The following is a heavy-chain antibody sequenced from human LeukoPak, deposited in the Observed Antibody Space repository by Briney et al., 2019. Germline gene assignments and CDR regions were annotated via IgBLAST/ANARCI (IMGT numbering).Heavy chain of an antibody. CDR2: ISFSGRTI. CDR1: GFTFSSYE. V-gene: IGHV3-48*03. Sequence: PGGSLRPSCAASGFTFSSYEMNWGRPAPGKGLGWGSYISFSGRTIYYANSVKGRFTISRDNATSTLYVQMNSLRAEDTAVYYCARGGYYDSSGYFYVGYFHHWGQGTLVTVSS. CDR3: ARGGYYDSSGYFYVGYFHH. J-gene: IGHJ1*01. D-gene: IGHD3-22*01.